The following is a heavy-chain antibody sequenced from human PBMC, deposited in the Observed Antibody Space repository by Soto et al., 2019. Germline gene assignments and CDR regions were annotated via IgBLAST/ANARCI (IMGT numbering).Heavy chain of an antibody. CDR2: NNHSGST. CDR1: GGSFSGYY. Sequence: QVQLQPWGAGLLKPSETLSLTCAVYGGSFSGYYWSWIRQPPGKGLEWIGENNHSGSTNYNPSLKSRVTISVDTSKNQFSLKLSSVTAADTAVYYCARRRLYSSGRRSGMDVWGQGTTVTVS. J-gene: IGHJ6*02. CDR3: ARRRLYSSGRRSGMDV. V-gene: IGHV4-34*01. D-gene: IGHD6-19*01.